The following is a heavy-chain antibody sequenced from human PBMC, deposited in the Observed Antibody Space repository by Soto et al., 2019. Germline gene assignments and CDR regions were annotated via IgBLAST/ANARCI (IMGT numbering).Heavy chain of an antibody. CDR3: DKHRGFVAGPFDS. CDR2: IIGNVGSTT. Sequence: EVQLLESGGGLAQPGGSLRLSCTVSGITFTNYDMGWVRQAPGKGLEWVSGIIGNVGSTTHYPDSVTCRFTLSRDNSKTVLFLQTNSLRAEDTAVYYCDKHRGFVAGPFDSWGHGTLVIVSS. CDR1: GITFTNYD. J-gene: IGHJ4*01. V-gene: IGHV3-23*01. D-gene: IGHD3-10*01.